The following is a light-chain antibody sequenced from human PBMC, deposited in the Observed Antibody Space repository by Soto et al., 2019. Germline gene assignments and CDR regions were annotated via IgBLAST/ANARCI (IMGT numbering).Light chain of an antibody. V-gene: IGKV1-13*02. CDR1: QGISSA. Sequence: IQMTQSPSSLSAFIGDRVTITCRASQGISSALAWYQQTPGRAPKLLIYDASTLESGVPSRFSGSGSGTEFTLTISSLQPDGFATYYCQQYSSYPSLTFGGGTKVDIK. CDR2: DAS. J-gene: IGKJ4*01. CDR3: QQYSSYPSLT.